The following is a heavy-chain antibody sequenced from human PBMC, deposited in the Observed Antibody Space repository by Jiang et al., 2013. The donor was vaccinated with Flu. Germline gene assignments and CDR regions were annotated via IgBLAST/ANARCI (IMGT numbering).Heavy chain of an antibody. CDR2: IVVGSDNT. Sequence: SGAEVKKPGTSVKVSCKASGFTFSGSVVQWVRQARGQRLEWIGWIVVGSDNTNYAQIFQERVTITRDMSTTTAYMEMSSLRSEDTAVYYCAAGGPGRVLEWSSPTSYYYGMDVWGQGTTVTVSS. D-gene: IGHD3-3*01. CDR3: AAGGPGRVLEWSSPTSYYYGMDV. J-gene: IGHJ6*02. V-gene: IGHV1-58*01. CDR1: GFTFSGSV.